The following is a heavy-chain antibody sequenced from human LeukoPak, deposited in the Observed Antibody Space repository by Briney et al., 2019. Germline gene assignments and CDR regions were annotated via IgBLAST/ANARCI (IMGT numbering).Heavy chain of an antibody. J-gene: IGHJ4*02. D-gene: IGHD6-19*01. CDR2: IKEDGSEK. Sequence: PGGSPRLSCVASGFTFNRDWTAWVRQAPGKGLEWVANIKEDGSEKNYVDSVKGRFTISRDNAENSVYLQMNDLRAEDSGVYYCATKEPSTSGWSYWGQGTLVTVSS. CDR1: GFTFNRDW. V-gene: IGHV3-7*01. CDR3: ATKEPSTSGWSY.